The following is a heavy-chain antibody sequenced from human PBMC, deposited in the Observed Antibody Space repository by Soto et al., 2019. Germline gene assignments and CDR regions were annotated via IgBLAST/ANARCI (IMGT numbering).Heavy chain of an antibody. V-gene: IGHV4-31*03. CDR3: AREGGIVGATAADY. J-gene: IGHJ4*02. CDR2: IFYRGST. CDR1: GGSISSGGYY. Sequence: QVQLQESGPGLVKPSQTLSLTCTVSGGSISSGGYYWSWIRQHPGKGLEWIGYIFYRGSTYYNPSLKSRVNLSVDTSKNQFSLKLSSVTAADTAVYYCAREGGIVGATAADYWGQGTLVTVSS. D-gene: IGHD1-26*01.